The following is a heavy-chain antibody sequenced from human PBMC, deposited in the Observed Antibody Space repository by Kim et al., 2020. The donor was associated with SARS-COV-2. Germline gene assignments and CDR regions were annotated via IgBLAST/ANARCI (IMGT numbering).Heavy chain of an antibody. CDR2: IYYSGST. Sequence: SETLSLTCTVSGGSISSSSYYWGWIRQPPGKGLEWIGSIYYSGSTYYNPSLKSRVTISVDTSKNQFSLKLSSVTAADTAVYYCDVITFGGVIDYGMDVWGQETTVTVSS. V-gene: IGHV4-39*01. CDR1: GGSISSSSYY. J-gene: IGHJ6*02. D-gene: IGHD3-16*02. CDR3: DVITFGGVIDYGMDV.